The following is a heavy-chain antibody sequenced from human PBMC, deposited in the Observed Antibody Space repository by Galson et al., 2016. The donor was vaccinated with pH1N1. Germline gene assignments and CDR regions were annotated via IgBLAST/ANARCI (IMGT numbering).Heavy chain of an antibody. CDR3: AHLGYGDYVGYFDY. Sequence: PALVKPTQTLTLTCTFSGFSLSTSGVGVGWIRQSPGKALEWLALIYWDDDKRYSPSLKSRLTITKDTSKYQVVLTMTNMDPVDTATYYCAHLGYGDYVGYFDYWGQGTLVTVSS. D-gene: IGHD4-17*01. J-gene: IGHJ4*02. CDR2: IYWDDDK. V-gene: IGHV2-5*02. CDR1: GFSLSTSGVG.